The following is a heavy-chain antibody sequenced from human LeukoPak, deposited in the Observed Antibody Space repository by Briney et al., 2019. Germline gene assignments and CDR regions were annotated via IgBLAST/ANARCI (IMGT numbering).Heavy chain of an antibody. J-gene: IGHJ4*02. CDR3: ERDGDSGYDFEEGVYYFDY. V-gene: IGHV1-69*13. CDR2: ITPIFGTA. Sequence: SVKVSCKASGGTFSSYAISWVRQAPGQGLEWMGGITPIFGTANYAQKFQGRVTITADESTSTAYMELSSLRSEDTAVYYCERDGDSGYDFEEGVYYFDYWGQGTLVTVSS. D-gene: IGHD5-12*01. CDR1: GGTFSSYA.